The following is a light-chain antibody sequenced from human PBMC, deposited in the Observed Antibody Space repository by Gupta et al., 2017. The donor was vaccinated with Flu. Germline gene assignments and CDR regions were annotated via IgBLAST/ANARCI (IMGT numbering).Light chain of an antibody. V-gene: IGKV3-11*01. CDR2: DAS. CDR1: QSVRSY. Sequence: ATLSLSPGEIATLSCKSSQSVRSYLAWYQQRAVQAPMLLIYDASNSVTGIPARFSGSEFGTDFTLTISSLEPEEFAVYYCQQRSNWPPNTFGQGTQLEI. CDR3: QQRSNWPPNT. J-gene: IGKJ5*01.